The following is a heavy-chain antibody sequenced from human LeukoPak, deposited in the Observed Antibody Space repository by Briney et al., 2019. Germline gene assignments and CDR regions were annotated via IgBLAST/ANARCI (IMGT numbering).Heavy chain of an antibody. D-gene: IGHD4-23*01. CDR2: IYFGGTT. CDR3: ARHRSDTGGKKGVNWFDP. CDR1: GGSIKNY. V-gene: IGHV4-59*01. Sequence: PSETLSLTCSVSGGSIKNYWSWIRQPPGKGLEWLGNIYFGGTTDYKSSLKSRLTISVDTFKNQLSLNLQSVTAADTATYYCARHRSDTGGKKGVNWFDPWGQGTLVTVSS. J-gene: IGHJ5*02.